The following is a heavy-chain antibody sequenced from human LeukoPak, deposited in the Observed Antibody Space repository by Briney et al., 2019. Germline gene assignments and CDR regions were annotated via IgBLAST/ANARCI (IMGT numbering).Heavy chain of an antibody. D-gene: IGHD1-26*01. CDR2: IYHSGST. CDR3: ATEWELLHDY. Sequence: PSETLSLTCTVSGYSISSGYYWGWIRQPPGKGLEWIGSIYHSGSTYYNPSLKSRVTISVDTSKNQFSLKLSSVTAADTAVYYCATEWELLHDYWGQGTLVTVSS. CDR1: GYSISSGYY. J-gene: IGHJ4*02. V-gene: IGHV4-38-2*02.